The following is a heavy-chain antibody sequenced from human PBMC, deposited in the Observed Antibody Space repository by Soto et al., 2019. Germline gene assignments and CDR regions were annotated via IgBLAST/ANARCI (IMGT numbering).Heavy chain of an antibody. CDR2: ISSSSSTI. Sequence: EVQLVESGGGLVQPGGSLRLSCAASGFTFSSYGMNWVRQAPGKGLEWVSYISSSSSTIYYADSVKGRFNISRDNAKNSLDLQMNSLRAEDTAVYYCARHPERIAQIGWFEPWGQGTLVTVSS. J-gene: IGHJ5*02. V-gene: IGHV3-48*01. D-gene: IGHD6-13*01. CDR3: ARHPERIAQIGWFEP. CDR1: GFTFSSYG.